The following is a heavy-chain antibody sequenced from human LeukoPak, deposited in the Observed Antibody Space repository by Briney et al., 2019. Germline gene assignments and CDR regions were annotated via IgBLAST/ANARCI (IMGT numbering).Heavy chain of an antibody. D-gene: IGHD2-2*01. J-gene: IGHJ4*02. CDR1: GGSIINSSFY. Sequence: SETLSLTCTVSGGSIINSSFYWGWIRQPPGKGLEWIGSIYYSGSTNYNPSLKSRVTIYVDTSKNQLSLNLSSVDAADTAVYYCARLPRRGLVPWAIDYWGQGVLVTVSS. V-gene: IGHV4-39*01. CDR3: ARLPRRGLVPWAIDY. CDR2: IYYSGST.